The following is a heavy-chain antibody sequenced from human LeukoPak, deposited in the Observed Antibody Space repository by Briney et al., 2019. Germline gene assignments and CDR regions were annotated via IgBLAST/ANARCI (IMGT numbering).Heavy chain of an antibody. D-gene: IGHD1-26*01. CDR1: GYSFTSYW. CDR3: ARRIGSYYEENWFDP. Sequence: GESLKISCKGSGYSFTSYWIGWVRQMPGKGLEWMGIIYPGDSDTRHSPSFQGQVTISADKSISTAYLQWSSLKASDTAMYYCARRIGSYYEENWFDPWGQGTLVTVSS. V-gene: IGHV5-51*01. J-gene: IGHJ5*02. CDR2: IYPGDSDT.